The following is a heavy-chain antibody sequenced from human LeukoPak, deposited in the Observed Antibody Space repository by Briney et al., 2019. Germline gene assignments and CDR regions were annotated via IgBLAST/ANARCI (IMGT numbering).Heavy chain of an antibody. CDR3: SGYYSTY. V-gene: IGHV3-23*01. J-gene: IGHJ4*02. CDR2: ISGSGDST. Sequence: GSLRLSCAASGFTFSSYSMNWVRQAPGKGLEWVSSISGSGDSTNYADSVKGRFTVSRDNSKNTLYLQMNSLRAEDTTVYYCSGYYSTYWGQGTLVTVSS. CDR1: GFTFSSYS. D-gene: IGHD3-22*01.